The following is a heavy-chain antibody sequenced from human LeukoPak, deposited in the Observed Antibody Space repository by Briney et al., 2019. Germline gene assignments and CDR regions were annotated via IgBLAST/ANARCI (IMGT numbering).Heavy chain of an antibody. CDR1: GFTFTTYG. CDR2: IRYDGSNK. D-gene: IGHD5-12*01. V-gene: IGHV3-30*02. CDR3: ARDISGGYDSYYYYAMDV. Sequence: GGSLRLSCAASGFTFTTYGMHWVRQAPGKGLEWVAFIRYDGSNKYYADSVKGRFTISRDNSKNTLYLQMNSLRAEDTAVYYCARDISGGYDSYYYYAMDVWGQGTTVTVSS. J-gene: IGHJ6*02.